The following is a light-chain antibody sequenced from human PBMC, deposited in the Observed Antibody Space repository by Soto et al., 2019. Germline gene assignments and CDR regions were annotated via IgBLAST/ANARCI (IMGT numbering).Light chain of an antibody. J-gene: IGKJ1*01. CDR2: GAS. CDR3: QQCNNWPLT. V-gene: IGKV3-15*01. Sequence: EIVMTQSPATLSVSPGERVTLSCRASQSVSSNLAWYQQKPGQAPRLLIYGASTRATGIPARFSGSGSGKEFTLTISSLQSEDFAVYYCQQCNNWPLTFGQGTKVEIK. CDR1: QSVSSN.